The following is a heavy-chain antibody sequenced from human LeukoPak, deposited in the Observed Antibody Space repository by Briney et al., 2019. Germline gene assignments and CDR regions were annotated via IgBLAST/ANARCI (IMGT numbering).Heavy chain of an antibody. J-gene: IGHJ5*02. CDR2: INPNSGDT. D-gene: IGHD6-25*01. V-gene: IGHV1-2*06. Sequence: ASVKVSCKASGYTFTDYFLHWVRQAPGQRLEWMGRINPNSGDTKYAQKFQGRVTMTRVTSIATAYMELNRLRSDDTAVYYCARGFQRLEHWDWLDPWGQGTLVTVAS. CDR1: GYTFTDYF. CDR3: ARGFQRLEHWDWLDP.